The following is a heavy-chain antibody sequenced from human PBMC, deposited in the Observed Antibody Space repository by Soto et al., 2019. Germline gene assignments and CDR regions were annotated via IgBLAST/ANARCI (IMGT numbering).Heavy chain of an antibody. CDR1: GYTFTSYA. CDR2: INAGNGNT. CDR3: ARVFIGTPSYYGMDV. D-gene: IGHD1-1*01. V-gene: IGHV1-3*01. J-gene: IGHJ6*02. Sequence: QVQLVQSGAEVKKPGASVKVSCKASGYTFTSYAMHWVRQAPGQRREWMGWINAGNGNTKYSQKFQGRVTITRDTSASTAYMELSSLRSEDTAVYYCARVFIGTPSYYGMDVWGQGTTVTVSS.